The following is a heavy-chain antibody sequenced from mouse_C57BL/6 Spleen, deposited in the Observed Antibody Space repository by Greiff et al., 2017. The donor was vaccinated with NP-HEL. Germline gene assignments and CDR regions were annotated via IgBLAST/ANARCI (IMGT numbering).Heavy chain of an antibody. CDR1: GFTFSDYG. J-gene: IGHJ2*01. V-gene: IGHV5-17*01. CDR3: ARGDSNYGVFDY. CDR2: ISSGSSTI. Sequence: EVHLVESGGGLVKPGGSLKLSCAASGFTFSDYGMHWVRQAPEKGLEWVAYISSGSSTIYYADTVKGRFTISRDNAKNTLFLQMTSLRSEDTAMYYCARGDSNYGVFDYWGQGTTLTVSS. D-gene: IGHD2-5*01.